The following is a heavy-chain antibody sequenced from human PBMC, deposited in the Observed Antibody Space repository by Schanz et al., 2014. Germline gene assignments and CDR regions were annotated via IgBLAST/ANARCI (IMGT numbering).Heavy chain of an antibody. CDR1: GGTFTSYA. V-gene: IGHV1-69*04. D-gene: IGHD3-16*01. Sequence: QVQLVQSGAEVRKPGSSVRVSCKASGGTFTSYAFSWGRQAPGQGLEWMGRLIPIVDITNYAQKFLGRVKITADKSTSAASMELKSLRYGDTAVYYCATIGVNDYWRFGLDLWGQGTTVTVSS. CDR2: LIPIVDIT. J-gene: IGHJ6*02. CDR3: ATIGVNDYWRFGLDL.